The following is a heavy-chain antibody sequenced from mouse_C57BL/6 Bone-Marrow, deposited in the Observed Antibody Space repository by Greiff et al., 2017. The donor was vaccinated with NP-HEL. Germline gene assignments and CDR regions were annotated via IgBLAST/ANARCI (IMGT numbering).Heavy chain of an antibody. CDR2: INPSSGYT. CDR1: GYTFTCYT. CDR3: ASTTVVAERLDY. J-gene: IGHJ2*01. Sequence: QVQLQQSGAELARPGASVKMSCKASGYTFTCYTMHWVKQRPGQGLEWIGYINPSSGYTKYNQKFKDKATLTADKSSSTAYMQLSSLTSEDSSVYYCASTTVVAERLDYWGQGTTLTVSS. V-gene: IGHV1-4*01. D-gene: IGHD1-1*01.